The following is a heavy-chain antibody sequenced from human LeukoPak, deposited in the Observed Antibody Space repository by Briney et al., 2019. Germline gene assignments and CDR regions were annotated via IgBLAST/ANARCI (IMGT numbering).Heavy chain of an antibody. V-gene: IGHV3-30*04. CDR1: AFTFSYYA. J-gene: IGHJ4*02. CDR3: ARDGSYYYDSSGYSDFDY. CDR2: ISSDGSNK. D-gene: IGHD3-22*01. Sequence: GGSLRLSCAASAFTFSYYAMHWVRQAPGKGLEWVALISSDGSNKYYADSVKGRFTISRDNSNNTLYLQMNSLRAEDTAVYYCARDGSYYYDSSGYSDFDYWGQGTLVTVSS.